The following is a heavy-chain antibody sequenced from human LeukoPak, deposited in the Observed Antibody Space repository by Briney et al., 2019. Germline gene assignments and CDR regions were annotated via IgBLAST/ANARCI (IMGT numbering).Heavy chain of an antibody. J-gene: IGHJ5*02. CDR1: GFTFSSYT. Sequence: GGSLRLSCAASGFTFSSYTMHWVRQAPGKGLEWISLLSYDGSNDYYADSVKGRFTISRDNSRDTLYLQMDSLRADDTAVYYRARTYYYDRSGYYDNWFDPWGQGTLVTVAS. CDR2: LSYDGSND. D-gene: IGHD3-22*01. CDR3: ARTYYYDRSGYYDNWFDP. V-gene: IGHV3-30-3*01.